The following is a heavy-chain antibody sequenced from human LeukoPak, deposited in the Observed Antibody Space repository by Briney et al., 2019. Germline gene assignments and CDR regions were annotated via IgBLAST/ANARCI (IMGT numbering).Heavy chain of an antibody. Sequence: GGSLRLSCAASGFTFSSYAISWVRQAPGKGLEWVSAISGSGGSTYYADSVKGRFTISRDNSKNTLYLQMNSLRAEDTAVYYCAKEGSTVTTFISPFQHWGQGTLVTVSS. V-gene: IGHV3-23*01. CDR3: AKEGSTVTTFISPFQH. J-gene: IGHJ1*01. CDR1: GFTFSSYA. CDR2: ISGSGGST. D-gene: IGHD4-17*01.